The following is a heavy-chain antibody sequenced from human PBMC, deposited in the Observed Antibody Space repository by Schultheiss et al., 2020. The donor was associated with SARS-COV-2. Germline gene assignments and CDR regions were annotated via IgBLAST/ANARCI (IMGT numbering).Heavy chain of an antibody. D-gene: IGHD1-1*01. Sequence: SETLSLTCTVSGGSISSGGYYWSWIRQHPGKGLEWIGYIYYSGSTNYNPSLKSRVTISVDTSKNQFSLKLSSVTAADTAVYYCAGGQGTYYYYGMDVWGQGTTVTVSS. CDR1: GGSISSGGYY. J-gene: IGHJ6*02. CDR3: AGGQGTYYYYGMDV. V-gene: IGHV4-61*08. CDR2: IYYSGST.